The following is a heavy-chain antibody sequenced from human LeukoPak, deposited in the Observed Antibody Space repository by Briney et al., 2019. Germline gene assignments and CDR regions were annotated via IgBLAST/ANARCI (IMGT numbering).Heavy chain of an antibody. D-gene: IGHD4-17*01. J-gene: IGHJ4*02. Sequence: GGSLRLSCAASGFSFNTYNMNWVRQAPGKGLEWLSYISSSRSTIYYADSVKGRFTISRDNAKNSLYLQMNSLRAEDTAVYYCARDESYGDLDYWGQGTLVTVSS. CDR1: GFSFNTYN. CDR3: ARDESYGDLDY. V-gene: IGHV3-48*01. CDR2: ISSSRSTI.